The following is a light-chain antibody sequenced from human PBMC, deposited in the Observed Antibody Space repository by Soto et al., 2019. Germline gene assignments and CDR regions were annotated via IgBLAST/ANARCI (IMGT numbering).Light chain of an antibody. J-gene: IGLJ2*01. CDR1: TGAVTSGYY. CDR2: STS. V-gene: IGLV7-43*01. Sequence: QTVVTQEPSLTVSPGGTVTLTCASSTGAVTSGYYPNWFQQKPGQAPRALISSTSNKHSWTPARFSGSLLGGKSALTLTGVQPEDEVEYYCLLYYGGAQVFGGGTKLTVL. CDR3: LLYYGGAQV.